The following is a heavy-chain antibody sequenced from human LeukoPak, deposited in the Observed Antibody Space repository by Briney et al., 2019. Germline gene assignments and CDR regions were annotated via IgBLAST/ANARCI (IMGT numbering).Heavy chain of an antibody. CDR2: ISGSGTTM. Sequence: GSLRLSCAASGFTFNTYEMNWVRQAPGKGLEWVSYISGSGTTMYYADSMKGRFTISRDNSKNTLYLQMNSLRAEDTAVYYCASKFGELPWGQGTLVTVSS. CDR1: GFTFNTYE. V-gene: IGHV3-48*03. CDR3: ASKFGELP. D-gene: IGHD3-10*01. J-gene: IGHJ5*02.